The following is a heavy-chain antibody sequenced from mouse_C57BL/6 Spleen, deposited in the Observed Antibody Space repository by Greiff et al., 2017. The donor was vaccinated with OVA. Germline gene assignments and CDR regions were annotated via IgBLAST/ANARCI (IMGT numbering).Heavy chain of an antibody. J-gene: IGHJ4*01. Sequence: QVQLQQPGAELVMPGASVKLSCKASGYTFTSYWMHWVKQRPGQGLEWIGEIDPSDSYTKYNQKFKDKATLTADKSSSTAYMQLSSLTYEDSAVYYCARWGAMDYWGQGTSVTVSS. V-gene: IGHV1-69*01. CDR3: ARWGAMDY. CDR1: GYTFTSYW. CDR2: IDPSDSYT.